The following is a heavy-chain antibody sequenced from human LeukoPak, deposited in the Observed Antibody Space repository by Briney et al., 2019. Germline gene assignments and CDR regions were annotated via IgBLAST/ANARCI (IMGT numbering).Heavy chain of an antibody. CDR1: GYTLTELS. J-gene: IGHJ6*02. V-gene: IGHV1-24*01. Sequence: ASVKVSCKVSGYTLTELSMHWVRQAPGKGLEWMGGVDPEDGETIYAQKFQGRVTMTEDTSTDTAYMELSSLRSEDTAVYYCATLTIFGVVTPMDVWGQGTTVTVSS. D-gene: IGHD3-3*01. CDR3: ATLTIFGVVTPMDV. CDR2: VDPEDGET.